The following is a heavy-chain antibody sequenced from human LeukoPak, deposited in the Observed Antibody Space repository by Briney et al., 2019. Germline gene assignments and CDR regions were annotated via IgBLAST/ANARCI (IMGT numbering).Heavy chain of an antibody. J-gene: IGHJ4*02. CDR2: IDMSGSTI. V-gene: IGHV3-11*04. CDR3: AKDTGDSSGYPDY. Sequence: PGGSLRLSCAASGFTVNNTYMSWVRQAPGKGLEWVSYIDMSGSTIFYADSVKGRFTISRDNAKNSLFLQMNSLRAEDTAVYYCAKDTGDSSGYPDYWGQGTLVTVSS. D-gene: IGHD3-22*01. CDR1: GFTVNNTY.